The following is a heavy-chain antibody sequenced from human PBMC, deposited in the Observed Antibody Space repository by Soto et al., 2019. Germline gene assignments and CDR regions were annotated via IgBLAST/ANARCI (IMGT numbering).Heavy chain of an antibody. D-gene: IGHD2-15*01. CDR1: GGSFSGYY. CDR3: ARVCSGGSCYIYYYYYMDV. Sequence: SETLSLTCAVYGGSFSGYYWSWIRQPPRKGLEWIGEINHSGSTNYNPSLKSRVTISVDTSKNQFSLKLSSVTAADTAVYYCARVCSGGSCYIYYYYYMDVWGKGTTVTVSS. CDR2: INHSGST. V-gene: IGHV4-34*01. J-gene: IGHJ6*03.